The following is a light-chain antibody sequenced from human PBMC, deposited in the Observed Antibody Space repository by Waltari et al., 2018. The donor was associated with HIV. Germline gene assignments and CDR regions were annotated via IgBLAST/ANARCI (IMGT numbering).Light chain of an antibody. CDR2: KAS. Sequence: DIQMTQAHSTLSASIGDRVTIPCRASQSISSWLAWYQQKPGKAPKLLIYKASSLESGVPSRCSGSGSGTEFTLTISSLQPDDFATYYCQQYNSYPVTFGQGTKLEIK. V-gene: IGKV1-5*03. CDR3: QQYNSYPVT. CDR1: QSISSW. J-gene: IGKJ2*01.